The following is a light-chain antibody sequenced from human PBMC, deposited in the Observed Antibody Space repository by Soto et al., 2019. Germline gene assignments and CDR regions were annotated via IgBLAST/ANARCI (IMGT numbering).Light chain of an antibody. CDR2: CAS. CDR1: QSVTSSY. V-gene: IGKV3-20*01. Sequence: EIVLTQSPGTLSLSPGESATLTCRASQSVTSSYIAWYQQRPGQAPRLLIYCASNRATGIPDRFSGSGSGTDFTLTISSLEPEDFAVYYCQQYVSSPPVYSFGQGTKLEIK. J-gene: IGKJ2*01. CDR3: QQYVSSPPVYS.